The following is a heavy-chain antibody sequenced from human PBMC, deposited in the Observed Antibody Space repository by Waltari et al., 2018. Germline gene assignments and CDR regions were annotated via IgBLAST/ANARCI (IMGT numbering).Heavy chain of an antibody. J-gene: IGHJ4*02. D-gene: IGHD3-3*01. Sequence: QVQLVQSGAEVKKPGSSVKVSCKASGGTFSSYAISWVRQAPGQGLEWMGGIIPIFGTANYAQKFQGRVTITADESTSTAYMELSSLRSEDTAVYYCAKGGITIFGVGPTRYFDYWGQGTLVTVSS. CDR3: AKGGITIFGVGPTRYFDY. CDR2: IIPIFGTA. V-gene: IGHV1-69*13. CDR1: GGTFSSYA.